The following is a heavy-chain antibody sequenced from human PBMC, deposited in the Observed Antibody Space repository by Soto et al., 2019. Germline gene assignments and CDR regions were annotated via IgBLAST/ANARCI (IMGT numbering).Heavy chain of an antibody. J-gene: IGHJ4*02. CDR1: GGSIRSGDYY. V-gene: IGHV4-30-4*01. CDR2: IYYSGST. D-gene: IGHD6-6*01. Sequence: SETLSLTCTVSGGSIRSGDYYWSWVRQPPGKDLEWIGYIYYSGSTYYNPSLKSRVTISVDTSKNQFSLKLSSVTAADTAVYYCARLAKGDIAAHYFDYWGQGTLVTVSS. CDR3: ARLAKGDIAAHYFDY.